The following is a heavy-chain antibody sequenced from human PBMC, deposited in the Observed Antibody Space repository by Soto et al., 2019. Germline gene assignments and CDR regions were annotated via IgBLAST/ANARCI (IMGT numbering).Heavy chain of an antibody. Sequence: ASVKVSCKASGYTFTGYYMRWVRQAPGQGLEWMGWINPNSGGTNYAQKFQGWVTMTRDTSISTAYMELSRLRSDDTAVYYCARGVGSGVVYYYMDVWGKGTTVTVSS. CDR1: GYTFTGYY. CDR2: INPNSGGT. CDR3: ARGVGSGVVYYYMDV. V-gene: IGHV1-2*04. J-gene: IGHJ6*03. D-gene: IGHD3-10*01.